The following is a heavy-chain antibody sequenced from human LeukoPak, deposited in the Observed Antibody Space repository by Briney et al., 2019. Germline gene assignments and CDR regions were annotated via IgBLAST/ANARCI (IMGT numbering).Heavy chain of an antibody. CDR3: ARDEGVDASGYYSYWYFDL. CDR2: IYYSGST. J-gene: IGHJ2*01. Sequence: SETLSLTCTVSGGSISRYSWSWIRQPPGKGLEWIGYIYYSGSTNYNPSLKSRVTISLDTSKNQFSLKLSSVTAADTAVYYCARDEGVDASGYYSYWYFDLWGRGTLVTVSS. V-gene: IGHV4-59*12. CDR1: GGSISRYS. D-gene: IGHD3-22*01.